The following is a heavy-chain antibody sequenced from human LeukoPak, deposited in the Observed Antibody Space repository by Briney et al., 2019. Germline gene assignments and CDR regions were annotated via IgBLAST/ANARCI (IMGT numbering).Heavy chain of an antibody. CDR3: AKGHITMVRGVIPTLFDY. CDR1: GFTFSTYA. Sequence: SGGSLRLSCAASGFTFSTYAMNWVRQAPGKGLEWVSFITAGGSSTYYADSVRGRFTISRDNSKNTLYLQMNSLRAEDTAVYYCAKGHITMVRGVIPTLFDYWGQGTLVTVSS. CDR2: ITAGGSST. J-gene: IGHJ4*02. D-gene: IGHD3-10*01. V-gene: IGHV3-23*01.